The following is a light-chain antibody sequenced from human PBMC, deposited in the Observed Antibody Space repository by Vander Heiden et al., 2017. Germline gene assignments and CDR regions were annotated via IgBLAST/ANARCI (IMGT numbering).Light chain of an antibody. V-gene: IGLV2-11*01. CDR1: SSDVGGYNY. CDR3: YANAGSLV. Sequence: QSALTQPRSVSGSPGQSVTISCPGTSSDVGGYNYVSWYQQPPGKLPIFIIYDVSTRPPGVPDCSSGSNSGKTASLTVAGGEAEDEYDYSHYANAGSLVCGTGTKVTVL. J-gene: IGLJ1*01. CDR2: DVS.